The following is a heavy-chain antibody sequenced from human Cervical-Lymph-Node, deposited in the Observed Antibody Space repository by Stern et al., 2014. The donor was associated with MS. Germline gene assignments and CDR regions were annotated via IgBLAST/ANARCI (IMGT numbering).Heavy chain of an antibody. CDR3: ALSSETSDRWYSLGYDL. V-gene: IGHV1-69*01. D-gene: IGHD6-13*01. CDR1: GGTFSKFP. J-gene: IGHJ5*02. CDR2: IFPVFGAP. Sequence: QVQLLQSGAEVTKPGSSVKVSCKASGGTFSKFPSSCVRQAPGQGLEWMAGIFPVFGAPTYAQEFRGRVTITADVSTSTVYMELSSLRSDDTAVYYCALSSETSDRWYSLGYDLWGQGTLVTVSS.